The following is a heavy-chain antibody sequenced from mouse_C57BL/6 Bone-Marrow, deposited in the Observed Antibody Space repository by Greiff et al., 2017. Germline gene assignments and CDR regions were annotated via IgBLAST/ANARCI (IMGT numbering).Heavy chain of an antibody. D-gene: IGHD1-1*01. CDR1: GYTFTSSG. CDR2: IYPRSGNT. J-gene: IGHJ4*01. V-gene: IGHV1-81*01. Sequence: VQLQESGAELARPGASVKLSCKASGYTFTSSGISWVKQRTGQGLEWIGEIYPRSGNTYYNEKFKGKATLTADKSSSTAYMELRSLTSEDSAVYFCARFITTVVPVFRDYWGRGTAVSVSS. CDR3: ARFITTVVPVFRDY.